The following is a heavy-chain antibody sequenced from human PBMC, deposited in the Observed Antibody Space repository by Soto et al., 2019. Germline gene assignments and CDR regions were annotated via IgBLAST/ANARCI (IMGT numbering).Heavy chain of an antibody. J-gene: IGHJ6*02. CDR1: GFNFNNAW. CDR2: IIRKADGGAS. CDR3: ALDRLGEWFYYYGLDV. Sequence: EVQLVESGGGLVKPGGSLRLSCAASGFNFNNAWMNWVRRAPGKGLEWVGRIIRKADGGASHYAAPVNGRFTISRDDSKNTVYLQMNSLKTEDTGIYYCALDRLGEWFYYYGLDVWGQGTTVTVSS. D-gene: IGHD3-10*01. V-gene: IGHV3-15*01.